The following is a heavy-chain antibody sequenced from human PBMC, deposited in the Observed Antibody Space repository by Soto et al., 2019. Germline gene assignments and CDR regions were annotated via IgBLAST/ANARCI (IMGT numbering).Heavy chain of an antibody. Sequence: ASVTVSCQASGYTFTGYYMHWVRQAPGQGLEWMGWINPNSGGTNYAQKFQGWVTMTRDTSISTAYMELSRLRSDDTAVYYCARDPGNYYDSSGYYNGGFDYWGQGTLVTVSS. D-gene: IGHD3-22*01. V-gene: IGHV1-2*04. CDR3: ARDPGNYYDSSGYYNGGFDY. J-gene: IGHJ4*02. CDR1: GYTFTGYY. CDR2: INPNSGGT.